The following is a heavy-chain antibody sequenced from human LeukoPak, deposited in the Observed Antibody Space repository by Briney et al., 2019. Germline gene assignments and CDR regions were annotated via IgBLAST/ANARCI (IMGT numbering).Heavy chain of an antibody. CDR1: GFTFRSYN. V-gene: IGHV3-21*01. CDR3: ARGASRADY. J-gene: IGHJ4*02. CDR2: ISSSSSYI. Sequence: GGSLRLSCAASGFTFRSYNRNWVRQAPGKRPEWVSSISSSSSYIYYADSVKGRFTISRDNAKNSLYLQMNSLRAEDTALYYCARGASRADYWGQGTLVTVSS.